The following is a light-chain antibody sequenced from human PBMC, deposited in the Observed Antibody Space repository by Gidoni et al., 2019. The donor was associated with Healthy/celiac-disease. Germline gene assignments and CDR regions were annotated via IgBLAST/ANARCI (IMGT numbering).Light chain of an antibody. V-gene: IGKV3-15*01. J-gene: IGKJ2*01. CDR2: GAS. CDR1: QSVCSN. Sequence: EIVMTQSPATLSVSPGERATLSCRASQSVCSNLAWYQQKPGQAPRLLIYGASTRATGIPARFSGSGSGTEFTLTISSLQSEDFAVYYCQQYNNWYTFXXXTKLEIK. CDR3: QQYNNWYT.